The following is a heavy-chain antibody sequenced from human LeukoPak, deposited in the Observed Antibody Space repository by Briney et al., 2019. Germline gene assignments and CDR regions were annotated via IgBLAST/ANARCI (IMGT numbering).Heavy chain of an antibody. V-gene: IGHV4-39*07. CDR3: ARGHSGRGGIDP. CDR1: GGSISSSSYY. CDR2: IYYSGST. Sequence: SETLSLTCTVSGGSISSSSYYWGWIRQPPGKGLEWIGSIYYSGSTYYNPSLKSRVTISVDTSKNQFSLKLSSVTAADTAVYYCARGHSGRGGIDPWGQGTLVTVSS. D-gene: IGHD3-10*02. J-gene: IGHJ5*02.